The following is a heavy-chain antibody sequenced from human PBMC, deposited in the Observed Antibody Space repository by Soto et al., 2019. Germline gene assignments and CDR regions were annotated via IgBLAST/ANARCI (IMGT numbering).Heavy chain of an antibody. CDR1: GFTFDDNA. D-gene: IGHD3-16*01. Sequence: GGSLRLSCAVSGFTFDDNAMHWVRQAPEKGLEWVSGINWKSDIGYADSVKGRFTISRDNAENSLYLQMNGLRAEDTALYYCAISQDRGGRTTFIYWGQGTQVTVSS. CDR3: AISQDRGGRTTFIY. V-gene: IGHV3-9*01. CDR2: INWKSDI. J-gene: IGHJ4*02.